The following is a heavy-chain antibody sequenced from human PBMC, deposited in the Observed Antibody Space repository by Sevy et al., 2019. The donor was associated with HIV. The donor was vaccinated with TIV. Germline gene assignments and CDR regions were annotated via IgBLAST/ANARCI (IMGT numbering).Heavy chain of an antibody. V-gene: IGHV5-51*01. CDR2: IYPGDSDT. J-gene: IGHJ5*02. Sequence: GESLKISCKGSGYSFTSYWIGWVRQMPGKGLEWMGIIYPGDSDTRYSPSFQGQVTISADKSISTAYLQWSGLKASDTAMYYCARIEDYDILTGYGFDPWGQGTLVTVSS. CDR3: ARIEDYDILTGYGFDP. D-gene: IGHD3-9*01. CDR1: GYSFTSYW.